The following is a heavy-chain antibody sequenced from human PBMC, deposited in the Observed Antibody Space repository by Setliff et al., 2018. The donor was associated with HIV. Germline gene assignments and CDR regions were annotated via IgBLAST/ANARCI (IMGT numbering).Heavy chain of an antibody. Sequence: SETLSLTCAVFGGSFSGYYWSWIRQPPGKGLEWIGEINHSGSTDYNPSLESRVTISLDTSKNQFSLKLTSVTAADTAVYYCARDWSRDGYYFWGVWGKGTTVTVSS. CDR2: INHSGST. D-gene: IGHD3-3*01. V-gene: IGHV4-34*01. CDR1: GGSFSGYY. J-gene: IGHJ6*04. CDR3: ARDWSRDGYYFWGV.